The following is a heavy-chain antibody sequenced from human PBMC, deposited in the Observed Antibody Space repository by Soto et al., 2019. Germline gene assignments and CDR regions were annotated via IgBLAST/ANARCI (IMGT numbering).Heavy chain of an antibody. CDR2: ISDSGDRT. CDR3: AKDRRIIVKASDAFDV. D-gene: IGHD3-16*02. Sequence: EVQLMESGGGLVQPGGSLRLSCASSGFTLSMSAVNWVRQAPGKGLEWGSYISDSGDRTYYADSVKGRLTISRDRSKNTVSLQMDSLRASDTAVYYCAKDRRIIVKASDAFDVWGQGTKVTVSS. V-gene: IGHV3-23*01. J-gene: IGHJ3*01. CDR1: GFTLSMSA.